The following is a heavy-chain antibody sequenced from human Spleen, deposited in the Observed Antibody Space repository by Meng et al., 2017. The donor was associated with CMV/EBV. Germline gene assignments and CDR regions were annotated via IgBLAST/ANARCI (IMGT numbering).Heavy chain of an antibody. CDR1: GYTFIDYS. J-gene: IGHJ4*02. CDR2: INPNSGFA. V-gene: IGHV1-2*06. CDR3: ARDWLPAVVTPYLGFDY. D-gene: IGHD4-23*01. Sequence: QVHLVQSGAEVKKPGASVQVSCKASGYTFIDYSMHWVRQAPGQGLEWMGHINPNSGFADYAQKFQGRVTMTRDTSITTAYMEVRGLRSDDTAVYYCARDWLPAVVTPYLGFDYWGQGTLVTVSS.